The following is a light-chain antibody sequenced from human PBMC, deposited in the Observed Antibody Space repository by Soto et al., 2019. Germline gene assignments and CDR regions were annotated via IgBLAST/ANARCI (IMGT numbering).Light chain of an antibody. V-gene: IGKV3-20*01. Sequence: IVLTQSPATRSVSPGERVTLSCRASQSVSSNLAWYQQKPGQAPRLLIYGASTRATGIPARFSGSGSGTDFTLTISRLEPEDFAVYYCQQYGSSPKTFGQGTKVDIK. CDR2: GAS. J-gene: IGKJ1*01. CDR1: QSVSSN. CDR3: QQYGSSPKT.